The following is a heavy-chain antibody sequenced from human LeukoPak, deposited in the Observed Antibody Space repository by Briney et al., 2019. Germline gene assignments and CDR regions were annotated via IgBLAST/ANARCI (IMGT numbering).Heavy chain of an antibody. Sequence: GGSLRLSCAASGFNVAAYAMYWVRQPPGKSLEWVSLISGDSDNQYSAASVKGRFAISRDNSKTSLYLQMNSLTTEDTAFYYCAIAYESGSFYRAFAYWGQGALVTVSS. CDR3: AIAYESGSFYRAFAY. J-gene: IGHJ4*02. V-gene: IGHV3-43*02. D-gene: IGHD3-10*01. CDR1: GFNVAAYA. CDR2: ISGDSDNQ.